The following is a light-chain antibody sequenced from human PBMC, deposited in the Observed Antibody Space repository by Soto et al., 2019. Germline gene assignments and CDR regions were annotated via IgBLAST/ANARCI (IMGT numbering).Light chain of an antibody. Sequence: EVVMTQSPATLSVSPGERATLSCRASQSVSINVAWYQQNPGQAPRLLIYDASTRATDIPARFSGSGSGTEFTLTIRSLQSEDFAVYYCQQYNNWPLYSFGQGTKLEIK. CDR3: QQYNNWPLYS. J-gene: IGKJ2*03. V-gene: IGKV3-15*01. CDR1: QSVSIN. CDR2: DAS.